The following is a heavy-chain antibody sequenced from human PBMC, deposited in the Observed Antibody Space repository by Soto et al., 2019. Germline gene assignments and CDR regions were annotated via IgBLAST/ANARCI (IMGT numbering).Heavy chain of an antibody. D-gene: IGHD2-15*01. J-gene: IGHJ5*02. Sequence: QVQLVQSGAEVKKPGSSVKVSCKSSGGTFSSYAFSWVRQAPGQGLEWMGGIIPMFGTANYAQKFQGRVTVTAGESTSTAYMELGSLRLEDTAAYYCARESLVVVAATPRWFDLWCQGTLVTVSS. CDR1: GGTFSSYA. CDR2: IIPMFGTA. V-gene: IGHV1-69*01. CDR3: ARESLVVVAATPRWFDL.